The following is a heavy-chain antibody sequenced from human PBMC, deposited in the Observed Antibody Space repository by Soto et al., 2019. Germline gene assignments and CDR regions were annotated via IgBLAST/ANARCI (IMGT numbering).Heavy chain of an antibody. V-gene: IGHV4-31*03. J-gene: IGHJ5*02. CDR1: GDAIYIGGYY. CDR3: ARDASSTANWIDP. Sequence: SETLSLTCTVSGDAIYIGGYYWTWIRQHPGKGLEWIGYIYHTGKTYYNPSLESRVTMSVDTSKNQFSLKLASVTAADTAVYYCARDASSTANWIDPWGQGTLVTVSS. D-gene: IGHD2-2*01. CDR2: IYHTGKT.